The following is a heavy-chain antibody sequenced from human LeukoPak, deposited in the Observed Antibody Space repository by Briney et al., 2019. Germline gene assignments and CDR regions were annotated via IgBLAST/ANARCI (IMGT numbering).Heavy chain of an antibody. Sequence: SETLSLTCTVSGGSISSSSYYWGWIRQPPGKGLEWIGSIYYSGSTYYNPSLKSRVTISVDTSKNQFSLKLSSVTAADTAVYYCARANYDFWSGYYTGGYFDYWGQGTLVTVSS. D-gene: IGHD3-3*01. CDR1: GGSISSSSYY. CDR2: IYYSGST. V-gene: IGHV4-39*07. J-gene: IGHJ4*02. CDR3: ARANYDFWSGYYTGGYFDY.